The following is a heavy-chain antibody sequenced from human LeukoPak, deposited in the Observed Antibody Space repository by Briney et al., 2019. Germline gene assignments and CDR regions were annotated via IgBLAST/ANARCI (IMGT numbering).Heavy chain of an antibody. D-gene: IGHD3-22*01. J-gene: IGHJ4*02. Sequence: ASVKVSCKASGYTSTGYYMHWVRQAPVQWLEWMGRINPNSGGTNYAQKFQGRVTMTRDTSISTAYMELSRLRSDDTAVYYCARSSMIVVVICFGYWGQGTLVTVSS. CDR2: INPNSGGT. V-gene: IGHV1-2*06. CDR1: GYTSTGYY. CDR3: ARSSMIVVVICFGY.